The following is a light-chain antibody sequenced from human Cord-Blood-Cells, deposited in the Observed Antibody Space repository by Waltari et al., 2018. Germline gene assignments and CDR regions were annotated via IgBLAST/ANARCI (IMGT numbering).Light chain of an antibody. CDR1: QDISNY. J-gene: IGKJ3*01. CDR2: DAS. V-gene: IGKV1-33*01. CDR3: QQYDNLLFT. Sequence: DIQMTQSPSSLSASVGDRVTITCQASQDISNYVKWYQQKPGKAPKLLIYDASNLETGVPSRFSGSGSGTDFTFTISSLQPEDIATYYCQQYDNLLFTFGPGTKVDIK.